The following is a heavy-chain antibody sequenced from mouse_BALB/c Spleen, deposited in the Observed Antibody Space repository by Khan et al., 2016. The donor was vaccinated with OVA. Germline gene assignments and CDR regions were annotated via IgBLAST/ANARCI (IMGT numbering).Heavy chain of an antibody. CDR1: GYSITSDYA. Sequence: EVQLQESGPGLVKPSQSLSLTCTVTGYSITSDYAWNWIRQFPGNKLEWMGYISYSGNTKYNHSLKSRVSITRDTSKNQFFLQLNSVTIEDTATYYCARIYGGDFDYWGQGTTLTVSS. V-gene: IGHV3-2*02. CDR3: ARIYGGDFDY. J-gene: IGHJ2*01. D-gene: IGHD1-1*01. CDR2: ISYSGNT.